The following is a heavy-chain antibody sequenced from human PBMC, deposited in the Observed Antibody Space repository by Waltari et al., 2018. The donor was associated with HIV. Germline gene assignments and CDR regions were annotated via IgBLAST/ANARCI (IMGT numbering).Heavy chain of an antibody. Sequence: EVQLVETGGGLIQPGGSLRLSCAASEFIVSSDYMSWVRQAPGEGLEWVSVIYSGGSTYYADSVKGRFTISRDNSKNTLYLQMNSLRAEDTAIYYCARGSEYSGYADAFDIWGQGTMVTVSS. J-gene: IGHJ3*02. CDR2: IYSGGST. D-gene: IGHD5-12*01. V-gene: IGHV3-53*02. CDR1: EFIVSSDY. CDR3: ARGSEYSGYADAFDI.